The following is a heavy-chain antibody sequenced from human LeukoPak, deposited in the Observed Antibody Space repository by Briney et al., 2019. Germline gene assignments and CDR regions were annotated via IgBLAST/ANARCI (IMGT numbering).Heavy chain of an antibody. V-gene: IGHV1-69*05. CDR2: IIPIFGTA. CDR3: ARPSPEHYYFDY. J-gene: IGHJ4*02. D-gene: IGHD1/OR15-1a*01. Sequence: ASVKVSCKASGGTFSSYAISWVRQAPGQGLEWMGGIIPIFGTANYAQKFQGRVTITTDESTSTAYIELSSLRSEDTAVYYCARPSPEHYYFDYWGQGTLVTVSS. CDR1: GGTFSSYA.